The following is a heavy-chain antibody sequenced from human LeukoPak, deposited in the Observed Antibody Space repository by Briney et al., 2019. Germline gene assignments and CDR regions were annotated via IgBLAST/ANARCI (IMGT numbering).Heavy chain of an antibody. V-gene: IGHV1-24*01. D-gene: IGHD3-22*01. CDR2: FDPEDGDT. Sequence: ASVKVSCKVSGYTLAESSMHWVRQAPAKGLEWMGGFDPEDGDTIYTQKFQGRVTMTEDTSTDTAYMELSSLSSEDTAVYYCATDSTSGYYSCFDYWGQGTLVTVSS. CDR1: GYTLAESS. J-gene: IGHJ4*02. CDR3: ATDSTSGYYSCFDY.